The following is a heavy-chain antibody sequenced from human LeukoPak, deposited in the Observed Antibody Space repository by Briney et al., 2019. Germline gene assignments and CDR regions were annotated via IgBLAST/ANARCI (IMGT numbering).Heavy chain of an antibody. D-gene: IGHD6-19*01. CDR1: GCSISSYY. CDR2: IYYSGST. V-gene: IGHV4-59*08. J-gene: IGHJ4*02. Sequence: KPSETLSLTCTVSGCSISSYYGNWIRQPPGKGLEWIGYIYYSGSTNYNPSLKSRVTISVDTSKNQFSLKLSSVTAADTAVYFCARQLLGEAVAGHLQPFDYWGQGTLVTVSS. CDR3: ARQLLGEAVAGHLQPFDY.